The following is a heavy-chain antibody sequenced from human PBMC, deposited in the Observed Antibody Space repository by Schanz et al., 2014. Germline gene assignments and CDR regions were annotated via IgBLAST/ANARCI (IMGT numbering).Heavy chain of an antibody. J-gene: IGHJ6*03. CDR2: ISSGGGST. Sequence: VQVVQSGGGLVQPGGSLRLSCASSGFSFTTYAMSWVRQAPGKGLEWVSSISSGGGSTYYADSVKGRFTISRDNSKNTLYLQMKSLRAEDTAVYYCARVKYCTITRCYRTETEGIYYMDVWGKGTTVTVSS. CDR1: GFSFTTYA. V-gene: IGHV3-23*04. CDR3: ARVKYCTITRCYRTETEGIYYMDV. D-gene: IGHD2-2*01.